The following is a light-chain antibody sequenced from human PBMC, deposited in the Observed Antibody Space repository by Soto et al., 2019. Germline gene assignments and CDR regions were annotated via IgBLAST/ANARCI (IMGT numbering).Light chain of an antibody. CDR1: TGAVTSVSY. Sequence: QAVVTQEPSLTVSPGGTVTLTCASSTGAVTSVSYPNWVQQKPGQAPRALIYSTSNSHSWTPARFSGYLLGGKAALTLSGVQPEDEAVYYCLLYFGSAQVFGGGTKLTVL. CDR3: LLYFGSAQV. J-gene: IGLJ3*02. CDR2: STS. V-gene: IGLV7-43*01.